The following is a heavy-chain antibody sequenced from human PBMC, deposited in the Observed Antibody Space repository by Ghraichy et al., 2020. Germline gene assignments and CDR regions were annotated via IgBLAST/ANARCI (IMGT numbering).Heavy chain of an antibody. D-gene: IGHD5-12*01. Sequence: ASVKVSCKASGYTFTSYAMHWVRQAPGQRLEWMGWINAGNGNTKYSQKFQGRVTITRDTSASTAYMELSSLRSEDTAVYYCARVGGYDPYFDYWGQGTLVTVSS. J-gene: IGHJ4*02. V-gene: IGHV1-3*01. CDR2: INAGNGNT. CDR3: ARVGGYDPYFDY. CDR1: GYTFTSYA.